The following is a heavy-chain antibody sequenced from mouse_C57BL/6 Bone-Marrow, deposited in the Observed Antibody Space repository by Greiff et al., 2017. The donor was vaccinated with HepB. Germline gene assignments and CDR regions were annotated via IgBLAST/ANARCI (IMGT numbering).Heavy chain of an antibody. D-gene: IGHD1-1*01. CDR2: IDPETGGT. V-gene: IGHV1-15*01. CDR3: TRHPSYYYGSSYVDFDY. CDR1: GYTFTDYE. Sequence: QVQLKESGAELVRPGASVTLSCKASGYTFTDYEMHWVKQTPVHGLEWIGAIDPETGGTAYNQKFKGKAILTADKSSSTAYMELRSLTSEDSAVYYCTRHPSYYYGSSYVDFDYWGQGTTLTVSS. J-gene: IGHJ2*01.